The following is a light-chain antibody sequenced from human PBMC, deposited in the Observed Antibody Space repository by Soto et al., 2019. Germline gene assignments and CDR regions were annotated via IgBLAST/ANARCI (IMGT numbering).Light chain of an antibody. CDR3: CSYAGSATRLYV. Sequence: QSVLTQPASVSGSPGQSITISCTGTSTDVGGYNYVSWYQQHPGKAPKLMIYDVTNRPSGVSWRFSGSKSGNTASLAISGLQAEHEADYYCCSYAGSATRLYVFGTGTKVTV. V-gene: IGLV2-14*03. CDR1: STDVGGYNY. J-gene: IGLJ1*01. CDR2: DVT.